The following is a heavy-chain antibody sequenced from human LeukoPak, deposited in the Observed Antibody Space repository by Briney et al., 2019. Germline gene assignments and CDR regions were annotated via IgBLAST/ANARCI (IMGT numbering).Heavy chain of an antibody. V-gene: IGHV5-51*01. CDR1: GYIFTSYW. CDR2: IYPGDSDT. J-gene: IGHJ3*02. Sequence: GASLQISCQGSGYIFTSYWIGWVRQLPGKGLEWMGIIYPGDSDTRYSPSFQGQVTISADKSISTAYLQWSSLKASDTAMYYCARLRTVMGAFDIWGQGTMVTVSS. CDR3: ARLRTVMGAFDI. D-gene: IGHD4-17*01.